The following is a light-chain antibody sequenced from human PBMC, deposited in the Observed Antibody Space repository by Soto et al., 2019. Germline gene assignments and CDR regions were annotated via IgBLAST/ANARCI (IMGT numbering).Light chain of an antibody. CDR2: DVS. CDR1: QSVSSF. CDR3: QQRSNWPLT. Sequence: EIVLTQSPATLSLSPGERATLSCRASQSVSSFLAWYQQKPGQAPRLLIYDVSNRATGSPTRFSGSGSWTDFTLTISSLEPEDFAVYYCQQRSNWPLTFGGGTKVEIK. V-gene: IGKV3-11*01. J-gene: IGKJ4*01.